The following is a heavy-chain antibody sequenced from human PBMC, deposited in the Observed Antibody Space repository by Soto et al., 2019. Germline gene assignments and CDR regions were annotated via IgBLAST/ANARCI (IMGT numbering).Heavy chain of an antibody. Sequence: PSETLSLTCTVSGGSLSVYFWSLIRQPPGKGLEWIGYIYYSGSTNYTPSLKSRVTMSVDTSKNQISLKLRSVAAADKAVYYCAREMYSSGDSPFDHWGQGTVVTVSS. CDR2: IYYSGST. V-gene: IGHV4-59*01. CDR1: GGSLSVYF. D-gene: IGHD3-22*01. CDR3: AREMYSSGDSPFDH. J-gene: IGHJ4*02.